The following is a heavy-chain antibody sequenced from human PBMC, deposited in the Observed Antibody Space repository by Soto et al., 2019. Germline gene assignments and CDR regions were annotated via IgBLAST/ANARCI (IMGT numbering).Heavy chain of an antibody. CDR3: AKRHGAGGHFDF. J-gene: IGHJ4*02. CDR1: GFTFSSYG. V-gene: IGHV3-23*01. CDR2: VSIGGST. D-gene: IGHD2-8*01. Sequence: GGSLRLSCAASGFTFSSYGMVWVRQGPGKGLEWVGVVSIGGSTHYPDSVRGRFNISRDNSKNTLTLQMNSLTAENTVVYFCAKRHGAGGHFDFGGQGAVVTVSS.